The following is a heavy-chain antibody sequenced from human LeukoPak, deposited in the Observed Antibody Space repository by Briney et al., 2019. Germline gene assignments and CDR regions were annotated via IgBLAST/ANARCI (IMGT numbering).Heavy chain of an antibody. Sequence: SETLSLTCAVYGGSFSGYYWGWIRQPPGKGLEWIGSIYHSGSTYYNPSLKSRVTISVDTSKNQFSLKLSSVTAADTAVYYCARDLDTAMASCNWFDPWGQGTLVTVSS. D-gene: IGHD5-18*01. CDR1: GGSFSGYY. V-gene: IGHV4-38-2*02. J-gene: IGHJ5*02. CDR3: ARDLDTAMASCNWFDP. CDR2: IYHSGST.